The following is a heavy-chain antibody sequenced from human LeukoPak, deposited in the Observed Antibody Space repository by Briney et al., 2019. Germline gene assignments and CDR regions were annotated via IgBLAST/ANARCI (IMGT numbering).Heavy chain of an antibody. D-gene: IGHD4-11*01. CDR3: TRVEETATTAAIIRKYSYYYYYMDV. Sequence: PGGSLRLSCAASGFTFSTYRMTWVRQAPGKGLEWVANIEQDGSEKHYVDSVKGRFTISRDNAKNSLYLQMSSLRAEDTAVYYCTRVEETATTAAIIRKYSYYYYYMDVWGKGTTVTVSS. V-gene: IGHV3-7*01. CDR1: GFTFSTYR. J-gene: IGHJ6*03. CDR2: IEQDGSEK.